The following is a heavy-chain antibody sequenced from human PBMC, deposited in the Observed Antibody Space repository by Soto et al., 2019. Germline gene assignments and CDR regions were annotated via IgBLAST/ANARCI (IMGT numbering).Heavy chain of an antibody. CDR1: GDSISPYY. J-gene: IGHJ4*02. CDR3: ARRWGTTFDY. D-gene: IGHD3-16*01. Sequence: SETLSLTCTVSGDSISPYYWSWIRQPPGKGLEWIGYIHYSGSTNYNPSLKSRVTISVDTSKNQFSLKLSSVTAADTAVYYCARRWGTTFDYWGQGTLVTVSS. CDR2: IHYSGST. V-gene: IGHV4-59*08.